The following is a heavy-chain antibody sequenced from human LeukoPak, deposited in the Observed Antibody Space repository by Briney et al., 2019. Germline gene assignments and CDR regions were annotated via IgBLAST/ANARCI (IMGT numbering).Heavy chain of an antibody. J-gene: IGHJ6*03. V-gene: IGHV1-18*01. Sequence: ASVKVSCTASGYTFTSYGISWVRQAPGQGLEWMGWISAYNGNTNYAQKLQGRVTMTTDTSTSTAYMELRSLRSDDTAVYYCARSPSPNYYDSSGYYSHYYYYYMDVWGKGTTVTVSS. CDR1: GYTFTSYG. D-gene: IGHD3-22*01. CDR2: ISAYNGNT. CDR3: ARSPSPNYYDSSGYYSHYYYYYMDV.